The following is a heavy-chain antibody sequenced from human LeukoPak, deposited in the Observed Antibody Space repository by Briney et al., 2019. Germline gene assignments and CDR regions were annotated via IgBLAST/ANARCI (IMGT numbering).Heavy chain of an antibody. D-gene: IGHD2-15*01. CDR1: GYTFTGYY. J-gene: IGHJ5*02. V-gene: IGHV1-2*02. CDR2: INPNSGGT. CDR3: ARGEDIVVVVAARPFWA. Sequence: ASVKVSCKASGYTFTGYYMHWVRQAPGQGLEWMGWINPNSGGTNYAQKFQGRVTMTRDTSISTAYMELSRLRSDDTAVYYCARGEDIVVVVAARPFWAWGQGTLVTVSS.